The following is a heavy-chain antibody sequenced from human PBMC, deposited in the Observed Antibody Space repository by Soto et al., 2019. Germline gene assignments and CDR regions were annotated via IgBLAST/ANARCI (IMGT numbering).Heavy chain of an antibody. V-gene: IGHV3-74*01. CDR1: GFTFGSYC. CDR3: ARGTDCHGLWEC. Sequence: GGSLRLSCAASGFTFGSYCMHWVRQTPGKGLVWVSRVTSDGSNTYYADSVKGRFTISRDNAKNTLYLQMNSLRAEDTAAYFCARGTDCHGLWECWGQGTLVTVSS. J-gene: IGHJ4*02. D-gene: IGHD2-21*02. CDR2: VTSDGSNT.